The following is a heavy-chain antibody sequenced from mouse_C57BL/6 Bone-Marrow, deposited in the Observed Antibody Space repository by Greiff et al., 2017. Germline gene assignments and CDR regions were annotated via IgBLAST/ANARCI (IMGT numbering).Heavy chain of an antibody. V-gene: IGHV1-72*01. CDR3: AHGNYFYWYFAV. CDR1: GYTFTSYW. J-gene: IGHJ1*03. Sequence: QPSCKASGYTFTSYWMHWVKQRPGRGLEWIGRIDPNSGGTKYNEKFKSKATLTVDKPSSTAYMQLSSLTSEDSAVYYCAHGNYFYWYFAVWGTGTTVTVSS. CDR2: IDPNSGGT. D-gene: IGHD2-1*01.